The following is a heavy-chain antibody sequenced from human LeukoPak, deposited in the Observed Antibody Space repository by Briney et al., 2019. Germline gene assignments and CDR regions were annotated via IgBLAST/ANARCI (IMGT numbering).Heavy chain of an antibody. V-gene: IGHV1-18*01. J-gene: IGHJ6*03. Sequence: ASVKVSCTPSGYTFTSYGISGVRHAPGQGLEWMGWISAYNGNTNYAQKLQGRVTMTTDTSTSTAYMELRSLRSDDTAVYYCARDQFYYYYMDVWGKGTTVTVS. D-gene: IGHD5-24*01. CDR1: GYTFTSYG. CDR3: ARDQFYYYYMDV. CDR2: ISAYNGNT.